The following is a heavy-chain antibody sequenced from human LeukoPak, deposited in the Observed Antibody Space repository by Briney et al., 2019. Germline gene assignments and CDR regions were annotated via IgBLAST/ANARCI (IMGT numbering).Heavy chain of an antibody. D-gene: IGHD2-21*02. J-gene: IGHJ5*02. CDR1: GGSFSGYY. CDR2: INHSGST. Sequence: SETLSLTCAVYGGSFSGYYWSWIRQPPGKGLEWIGEINHSGSTSYNPSLKSRVTISVDTSKNQFSLKLSSVTAADTAVYYCARTPSDWPSPWGQGTLVTVSS. CDR3: ARTPSDWPSP. V-gene: IGHV4-34*01.